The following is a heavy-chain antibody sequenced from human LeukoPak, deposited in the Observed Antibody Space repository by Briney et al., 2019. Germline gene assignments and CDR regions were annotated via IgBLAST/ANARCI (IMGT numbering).Heavy chain of an antibody. CDR1: GFTFTSYD. J-gene: IGHJ6*04. CDR2: ISSSGSTI. Sequence: GGSLRLSCEASGFTFTSYDMNWVRQAPGKGLEWVSYISSSGSTIYYADSVKGRFTISRDNAKNSLYLQMNSLRAEDTAVYYCAELGITMIGGVWGKGTTVTISS. CDR3: AELGITMIGGV. V-gene: IGHV3-48*03. D-gene: IGHD3-10*02.